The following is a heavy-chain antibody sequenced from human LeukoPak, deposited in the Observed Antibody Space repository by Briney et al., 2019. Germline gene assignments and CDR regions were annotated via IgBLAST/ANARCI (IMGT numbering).Heavy chain of an antibody. V-gene: IGHV4-34*01. CDR1: GGSFSGYY. Sequence: SETLSLTCAVYGGSFSGYYWSWIRQPPGKGLEWIGEINHSGSTNYNPSLKSRATISVDTSKNQFSLKLSSVTAADTAVYYCARGQSRGYSYGYRSGAFDIWGQGTMVTVSS. CDR3: ARGQSRGYSYGYRSGAFDI. D-gene: IGHD5-18*01. CDR2: INHSGST. J-gene: IGHJ3*02.